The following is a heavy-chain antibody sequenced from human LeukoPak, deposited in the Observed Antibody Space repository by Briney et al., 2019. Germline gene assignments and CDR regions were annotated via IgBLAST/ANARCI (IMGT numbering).Heavy chain of an antibody. Sequence: GASVKVSCKASGYIFTAYYIHWVRQAPGQGPEWMGWINPNRDITNYAQKFQGGVTMTSDTSVTTAYMELSGLRSDDTAVYYCARGGRGFYDSSVSLDYWGQGTLVTVSS. CDR2: INPNRDIT. D-gene: IGHD3-22*01. CDR1: GYIFTAYY. J-gene: IGHJ4*02. CDR3: ARGGRGFYDSSVSLDY. V-gene: IGHV1-2*02.